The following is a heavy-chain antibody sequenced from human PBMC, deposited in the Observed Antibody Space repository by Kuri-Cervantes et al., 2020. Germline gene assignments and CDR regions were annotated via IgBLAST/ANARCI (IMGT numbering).Heavy chain of an antibody. D-gene: IGHD3-22*01. Sequence: GGSLRLSCAASGFTFSSYAMSWVRQAPGKGLEWVSAISGSGGSTYYADSVKGRFTISRDNSKNTLYLQMNSLRAEDTAVYYCARDRGVITWGSDYWGQGTLVTVSS. CDR2: ISGSGGST. CDR1: GFTFSSYA. J-gene: IGHJ4*02. V-gene: IGHV3-23*01. CDR3: ARDRGVITWGSDY.